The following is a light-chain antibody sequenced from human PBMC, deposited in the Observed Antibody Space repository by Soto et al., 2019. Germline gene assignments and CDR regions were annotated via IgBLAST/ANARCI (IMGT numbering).Light chain of an antibody. CDR3: QQRSNWRPFT. CDR2: DAS. Sequence: EIVLTQSPATLSLSPGERATLSCRASQSVSSYLAWYQQKPGQAPRLLIYDASNRATGIPARFSGGGSVTDFALTISSLDPEDFAVYYWQQRSNWRPFTFGPGTKVDIK. V-gene: IGKV3-11*01. J-gene: IGKJ3*01. CDR1: QSVSSY.